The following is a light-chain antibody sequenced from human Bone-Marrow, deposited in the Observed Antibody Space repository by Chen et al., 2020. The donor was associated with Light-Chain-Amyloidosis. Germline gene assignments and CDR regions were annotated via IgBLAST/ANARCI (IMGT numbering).Light chain of an antibody. V-gene: IGLV1-40*01. Sequence: QSVLTQPPSASGAPGQRVTISRTGTSSNSGAGSDVHWYQQLPGTAPKLLIYGNDNRPSGVPDRFSASKSGTSASLAITGLQAEDEADYYCQSYDTTRSGSVFGGGTKLTVL. CDR3: QSYDTTRSGSV. CDR2: GND. J-gene: IGLJ3*02. CDR1: SSNSGAGSD.